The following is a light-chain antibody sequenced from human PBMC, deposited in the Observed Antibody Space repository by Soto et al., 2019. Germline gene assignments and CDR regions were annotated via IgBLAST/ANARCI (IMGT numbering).Light chain of an antibody. V-gene: IGKV3-20*01. CDR2: AAT. J-gene: IGKJ3*01. CDR1: QSVSGNS. Sequence: IVLTQSPGTLSLSPGERATLSCRASQSVSGNSLAWYQQEPGQAPRLLIYAATHWACDIPDRFSGSASATGFTLAISTLEPEDCGLYYCRQYGGSRLTFGPGTNVEI. CDR3: RQYGGSRLT.